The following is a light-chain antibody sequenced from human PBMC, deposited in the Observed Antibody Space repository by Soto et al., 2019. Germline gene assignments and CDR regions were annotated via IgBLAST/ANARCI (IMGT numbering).Light chain of an antibody. Sequence: DIQMTQSPSSLSASVGDRVTITFQASQNINNYLNWYQQKPGKAPKLLIYAASTLQSGVSSRFSGSGSGTDFTLTISSLQPEDFATYYCQHAKSFPPTFGPGTKVDIK. V-gene: IGKV1-12*01. CDR3: QHAKSFPPT. CDR2: AAS. J-gene: IGKJ3*01. CDR1: QNINNY.